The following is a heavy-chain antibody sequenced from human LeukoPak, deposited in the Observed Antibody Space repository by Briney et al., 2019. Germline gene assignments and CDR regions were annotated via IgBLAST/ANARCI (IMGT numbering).Heavy chain of an antibody. CDR2: IYHSGST. J-gene: IGHJ2*01. Sequence: SGTLSLTCAVSGVSISSSNWWSWVRQPPGKGLEWIGEIYHSGSTNYNPSLKSRVTISVDKSKNQFSLKLSSVTAADTAVYYCAKASYGSQVWYFDLWGRGTLVTVSS. V-gene: IGHV4-4*02. CDR1: GVSISSSNW. D-gene: IGHD5-18*01. CDR3: AKASYGSQVWYFDL.